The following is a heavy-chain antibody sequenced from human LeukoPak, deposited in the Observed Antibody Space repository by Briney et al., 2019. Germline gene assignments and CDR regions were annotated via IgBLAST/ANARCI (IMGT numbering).Heavy chain of an antibody. J-gene: IGHJ4*02. CDR2: IYYSGST. V-gene: IGHV4-39*07. CDR3: ARGRDDSSGYYPFDY. Sequence: SETLSLTCTVSGGSISSSSYYWGWIRQPPGKGLEWIGSIYYSGSTYYNPSLKSRVTISVDTSKNQFSLKLSSVTAADTAVYYCARGRDDSSGYYPFDYWGQGTLVTVSS. D-gene: IGHD3-22*01. CDR1: GGSISSSSYY.